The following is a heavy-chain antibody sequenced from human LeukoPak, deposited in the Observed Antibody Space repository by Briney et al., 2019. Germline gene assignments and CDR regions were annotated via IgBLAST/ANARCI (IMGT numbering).Heavy chain of an antibody. D-gene: IGHD1-14*01. CDR1: GYTFTTYW. CDR2: IYPGDSDT. CDR3: ARHNREYASDSPLDY. Sequence: GESLKISCKGSGYTFTTYWIGWVRPMPGKGLGWMGIIYPGDSDTRYSPSFQGQVTISADKPISTAYLQWSSLKASDTAMYYCARHNREYASDSPLDYWGQGTLVTVSS. V-gene: IGHV5-51*01. J-gene: IGHJ4*02.